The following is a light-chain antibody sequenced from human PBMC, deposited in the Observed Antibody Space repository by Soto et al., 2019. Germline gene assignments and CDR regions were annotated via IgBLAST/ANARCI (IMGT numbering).Light chain of an antibody. CDR1: QSVSSN. CDR2: GAS. Sequence: ETVMTQSPVTLSVSPGERATLSCRASQSVSSNLAWYQQKPGQAPRLLIYGASTRATGIPARFSGSGSGTAFTLTISSLQSEDFAVYYCQQYNDWRTFGQGTKLEIK. CDR3: QQYNDWRT. J-gene: IGKJ2*01. V-gene: IGKV3-15*01.